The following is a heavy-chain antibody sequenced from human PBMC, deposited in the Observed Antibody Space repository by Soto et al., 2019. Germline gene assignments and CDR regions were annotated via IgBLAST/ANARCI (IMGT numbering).Heavy chain of an antibody. D-gene: IGHD1-26*01. CDR2: ISSGGTTI. CDR3: ARDRAGGANTKSQDY. J-gene: IGHJ4*02. Sequence: GGSLRLSCAASGFTVSDYSMNWVRQAPGKGLEWVSFISSGGTTIYYADSVKGRFTISRDYAKNSLYLQMNSLRAEDTAVYYCARDRAGGANTKSQDYWGQGTLVTVSS. CDR1: GFTVSDYS. V-gene: IGHV3-48*01.